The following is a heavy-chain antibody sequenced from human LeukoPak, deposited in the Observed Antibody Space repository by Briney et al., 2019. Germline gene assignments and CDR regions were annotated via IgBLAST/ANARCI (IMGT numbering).Heavy chain of an antibody. J-gene: IGHJ4*02. D-gene: IGHD4-17*01. CDR1: GGSFSGYY. V-gene: IGHV4-34*01. Sequence: NTSETLSLTCAVYGGSFSGYYWSWIRQPPGKGLEWIGEINHSGSTNYNPSLKSRVTISVDTSKNQFSLKLSSVTAADTAVYYCARDPTAYGDYGSYYWGQGTLVTVSS. CDR3: ARDPTAYGDYGSYY. CDR2: INHSGST.